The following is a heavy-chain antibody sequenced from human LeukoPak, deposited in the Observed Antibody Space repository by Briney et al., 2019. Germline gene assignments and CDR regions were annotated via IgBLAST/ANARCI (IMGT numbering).Heavy chain of an antibody. Sequence: SETLSLTCAVYGESLSNYYWSWIRQPPGKGLEWIGEIHHSGTTNYKWSLESRVTISVDTSKNQFSLKLIPVTAADTAVYYCARSPANSWSNFDYWGQGTLVTVSS. CDR2: IHHSGTT. CDR1: GESLSNYY. J-gene: IGHJ4*02. D-gene: IGHD6-13*01. CDR3: ARSPANSWSNFDY. V-gene: IGHV4-34*01.